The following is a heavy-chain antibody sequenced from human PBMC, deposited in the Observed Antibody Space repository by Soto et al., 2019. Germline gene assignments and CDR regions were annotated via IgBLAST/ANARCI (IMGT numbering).Heavy chain of an antibody. Sequence: PSETLSLTCAVYGGSFSGYYWSWIRQPPGKGLEWIGEINHSGSTNYNPSLKSRVTISVDTSKNQFSLKLSSVTAADTAVYYCARGGYYDFWSGYQSYYYYMDVWGKGTTVIVFS. CDR2: INHSGST. V-gene: IGHV4-34*01. D-gene: IGHD3-3*01. CDR1: GGSFSGYY. CDR3: ARGGYYDFWSGYQSYYYYMDV. J-gene: IGHJ6*03.